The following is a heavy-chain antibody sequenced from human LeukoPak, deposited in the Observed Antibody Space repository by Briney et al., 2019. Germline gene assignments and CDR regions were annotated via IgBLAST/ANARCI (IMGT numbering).Heavy chain of an antibody. CDR1: GGSISNNY. CDR3: ARTYSGYDSYYYYGMDV. J-gene: IGHJ6*02. D-gene: IGHD5-12*01. CDR2: IYYSGYT. Sequence: SETLSLTCTVSGGSISNNYWSWFRQPPGKGLEWIGYIYYSGYTYYNPSLKSRVTMSVDTSKNQFSLKLSSVTAVDTAVYYCARTYSGYDSYYYYGMDVWGQGTTVTVSS. V-gene: IGHV4-59*04.